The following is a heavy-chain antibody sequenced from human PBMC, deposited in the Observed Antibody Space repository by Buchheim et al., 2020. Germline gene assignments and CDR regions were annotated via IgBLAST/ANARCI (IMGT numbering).Heavy chain of an antibody. CDR2: SYHSGST. J-gene: IGHJ4*02. D-gene: IGHD3-22*01. CDR3: ARGIRITMMALDY. Sequence: QLQLQESGSGLVKPSQTLSLTCAVSGGSISSGGYSWSWIRQPPGKGLEWIGYSYHSGSTDYNTPLKSRVTITVDRSKNKVSLKLSSVTAADTAVYYCARGIRITMMALDYWGQGTL. CDR1: GGSISSGGYS. V-gene: IGHV4-30-2*01.